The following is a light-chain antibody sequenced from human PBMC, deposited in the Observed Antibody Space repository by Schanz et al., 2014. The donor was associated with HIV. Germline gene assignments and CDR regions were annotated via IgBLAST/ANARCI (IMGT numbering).Light chain of an antibody. Sequence: DIQMTQSPSSLSASVGDRVTITCRASQSISRYLNWYQQKPGKAPELLIYAASSLQSGVPSRFSGSGSGTIFTLTTRRLHPEVFALYYCQKNNSPRRMYSFGQGTKLEI. CDR1: QSISRY. V-gene: IGKV1-39*01. CDR2: AAS. CDR3: QKNNSPRRMYS. J-gene: IGKJ2*03.